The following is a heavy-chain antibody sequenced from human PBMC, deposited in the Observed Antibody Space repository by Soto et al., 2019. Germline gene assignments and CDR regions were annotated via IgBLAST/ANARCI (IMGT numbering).Heavy chain of an antibody. CDR1: GFDFSNHA. V-gene: IGHV3-30-3*02. CDR2: ISFDGGDE. D-gene: IGHD2-21*02. CDR3: VKFCGGDCYNY. Sequence: QVQLVESGGGVGQPGRSLRLSCAASGFDFSNHAMHWVRQPPGKAPEWLATISFDGGDEFYADSVKGRFTISRDNSKSTLSLHMNSLRAEDTAVYYCVKFCGGDCYNYWGPGTLVTVSS. J-gene: IGHJ4*02.